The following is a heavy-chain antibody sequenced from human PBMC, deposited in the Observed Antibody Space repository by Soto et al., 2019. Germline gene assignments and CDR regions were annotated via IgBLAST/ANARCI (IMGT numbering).Heavy chain of an antibody. CDR3: ARDPSYYDFWSGYRGWFDP. CDR2: IYYSGST. Sequence: QVQLQESGPGLVKPSQTLSLTCTVSGGSISSGDYYWSWIRQPPGKGLEWIGYIYYSGSTYYNPSLKSRVTISVDTSKNQFSLKLSSVTAADTAVYYCARDPSYYDFWSGYRGWFDPWGQGTLVTVSS. J-gene: IGHJ5*02. V-gene: IGHV4-30-4*01. CDR1: GGSISSGDYY. D-gene: IGHD3-3*01.